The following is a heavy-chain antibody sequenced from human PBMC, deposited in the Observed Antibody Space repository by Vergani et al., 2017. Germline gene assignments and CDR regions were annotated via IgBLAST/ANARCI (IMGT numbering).Heavy chain of an antibody. Sequence: QVQVVQSGAEVKKSGASVKVPCKTSGYTFRNYYMHWVRQGPGQGLEWMGIINPSGGHTNYAQKFQGRVTMTRDTSTSTVYMELSSLRSEDTAIYYCARGDYCILTGYRYWGQGTLVTVSA. D-gene: IGHD3-9*01. J-gene: IGHJ4*02. V-gene: IGHV1-46*03. CDR2: INPSGGHT. CDR1: GYTFRNYY. CDR3: ARGDYCILTGYRY.